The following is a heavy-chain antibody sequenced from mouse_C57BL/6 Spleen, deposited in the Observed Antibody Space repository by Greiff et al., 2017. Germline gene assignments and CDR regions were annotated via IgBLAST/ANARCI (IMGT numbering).Heavy chain of an antibody. D-gene: IGHD2-3*01. J-gene: IGHJ4*01. CDR3: ARGDGYYYYAMDY. CDR2: INPGSGGT. CDR1: GYAFTNYL. V-gene: IGHV1-54*01. Sequence: QVQLQQSRAELVRPGTSVTVSCKASGYAFTNYLIEWVKQRPGQGLEWIGVINPGSGGTNYNEKFKGKATLTADKSSSTAYMQLSSLTSEDSAVYFCARGDGYYYYAMDYWCQGTSVTVSS.